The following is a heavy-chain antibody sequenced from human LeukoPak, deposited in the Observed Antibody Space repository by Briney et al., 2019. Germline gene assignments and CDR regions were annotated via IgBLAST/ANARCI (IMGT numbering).Heavy chain of an antibody. J-gene: IGHJ4*02. CDR3: AREQALPGVTISGVVVMGYFDN. D-gene: IGHD3-3*01. V-gene: IGHV4-34*01. CDR1: GGSFSGYS. CDR2: INPRGTI. Sequence: SETLSLTCGVFGGSFSGYSWSWIRQSPGKGLERIGDINPRGTINFNPSLKSRVLMSLDASRTQFSLRLDSVTAADTAVYYCAREQALPGVTISGVVVMGYFDNWGQGSLVIVSS.